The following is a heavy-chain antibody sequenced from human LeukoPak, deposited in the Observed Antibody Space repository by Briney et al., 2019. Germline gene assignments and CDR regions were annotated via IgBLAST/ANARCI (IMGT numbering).Heavy chain of an antibody. Sequence: SETLSLTCTVSGYSISSGYYWGWIRQPPGKGLEWIGSIYHSGSTYYNPSLKSRVTISVDTSKNQFSLKLSSVTAADTAVYYCARDVSGYSYALYYFDYWGQGTLVTVSS. J-gene: IGHJ4*02. CDR2: IYHSGST. CDR1: GYSISSGYY. V-gene: IGHV4-38-2*02. D-gene: IGHD5-18*01. CDR3: ARDVSGYSYALYYFDY.